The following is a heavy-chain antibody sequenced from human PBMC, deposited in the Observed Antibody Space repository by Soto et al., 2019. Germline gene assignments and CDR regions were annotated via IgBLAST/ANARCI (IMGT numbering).Heavy chain of an antibody. CDR1: GFTFSSYG. D-gene: IGHD6-19*01. V-gene: IGHV3-30*03. CDR2: ISYDGSNK. Sequence: GGSLRLSCAASGFTFSSYGMHWVRQAPGKGLEWVAVISYDGSNKYYADSVKGRFTISRDNSKNTLYLQMNSLRSEDTAVYYCATRVAVAGTNWFDPWGQGTLVTVSS. J-gene: IGHJ5*02. CDR3: ATRVAVAGTNWFDP.